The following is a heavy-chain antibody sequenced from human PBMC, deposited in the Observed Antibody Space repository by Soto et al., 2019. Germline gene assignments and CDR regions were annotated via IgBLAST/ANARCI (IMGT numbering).Heavy chain of an antibody. V-gene: IGHV3-23*01. D-gene: IGHD6-6*01. Sequence: EVQLLESGGGLVQPGESLRLSCAASGFNFRSFAMNWVRQAPGKGLEWVSTISGGAATTYADSVKGRLTISRDNSKNTVSLQMNRPTAQDTALYFCAKGSPFAARPFFFDSWGRGTLVTVSS. CDR2: ISGGAAT. J-gene: IGHJ4*02. CDR1: GFNFRSFA. CDR3: AKGSPFAARPFFFDS.